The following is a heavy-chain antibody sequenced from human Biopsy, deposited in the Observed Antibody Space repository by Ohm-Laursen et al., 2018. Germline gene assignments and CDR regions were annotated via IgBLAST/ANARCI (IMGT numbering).Heavy chain of an antibody. D-gene: IGHD3-10*01. Sequence: GSLRLSCAASGFTFSASAVHWVRQASGKGLEWVGRIRSKAKSYATAYAASVTGRFTISRDDSKNTTYLQMNSLKTEDPAVYYCTLEGAGFDNWGQGTLVTVSS. J-gene: IGHJ4*02. CDR2: IRSKAKSYAT. CDR3: TLEGAGFDN. V-gene: IGHV3-73*01. CDR1: GFTFSASA.